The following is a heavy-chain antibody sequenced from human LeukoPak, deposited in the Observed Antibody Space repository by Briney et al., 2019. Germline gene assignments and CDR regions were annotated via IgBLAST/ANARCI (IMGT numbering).Heavy chain of an antibody. J-gene: IGHJ6*02. V-gene: IGHV3-33*08. Sequence: GGSLRLSCVASGFTFSSSWMNWVRQAPGKGLEWVAVIWYDGSNKYYADSVKGRFTISRDNSKNTLYLQMNSLRAEDTAVYYCARDLTGRNYYYGMDVWGQGTTVTVSS. CDR3: ARDLTGRNYYYGMDV. CDR1: GFTFSSSW. CDR2: IWYDGSNK. D-gene: IGHD1-14*01.